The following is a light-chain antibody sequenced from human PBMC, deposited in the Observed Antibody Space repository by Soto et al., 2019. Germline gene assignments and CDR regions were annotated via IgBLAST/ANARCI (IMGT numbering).Light chain of an antibody. CDR3: QQYGSSQGT. J-gene: IGKJ3*01. V-gene: IGKV3-20*01. CDR1: QSVSSY. Sequence: EIVWTQSPGTLSLSPGERATLSGRASQSVSSYLAGYLQKPGHAPRLLIYGASSRATGIPDRFSGSGSGTDFTLTISSLEPEDFAVYYCQQYGSSQGTFGPGTKVDIK. CDR2: GAS.